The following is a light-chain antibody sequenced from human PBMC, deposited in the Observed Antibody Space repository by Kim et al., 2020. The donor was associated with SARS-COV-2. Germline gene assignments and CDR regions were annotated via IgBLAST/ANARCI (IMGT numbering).Light chain of an antibody. J-gene: IGKJ2*03. V-gene: IGKV3-20*01. Sequence: SPGGRATLSCRASQRLSTSYLAWDQQKPGQAPRLLIYGASRRAPGIPDRVSGSGSGTDFTLTISRLEPEDFAVYYCQQCGDSPPYSFGPGTKLEI. CDR1: QRLSTSY. CDR2: GAS. CDR3: QQCGDSPPYS.